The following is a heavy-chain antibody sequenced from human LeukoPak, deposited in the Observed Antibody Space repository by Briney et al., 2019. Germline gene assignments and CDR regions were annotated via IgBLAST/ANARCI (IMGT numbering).Heavy chain of an antibody. V-gene: IGHV3-72*01. CDR2: IRNKPSSYTT. J-gene: IGHJ4*02. CDR3: GDLGSAGTDH. Sequence: PGGSLRLSCAASGFTFSDHYMDWVRQAPGQGLEWVGLIRNKPSSYTTVYAASVKGRFTISRDDSKNSVYLQMDSLKTEDTAVYCCGDLGSAGTDHWGQGTLVTVSS. CDR1: GFTFSDHY. D-gene: IGHD3-10*01.